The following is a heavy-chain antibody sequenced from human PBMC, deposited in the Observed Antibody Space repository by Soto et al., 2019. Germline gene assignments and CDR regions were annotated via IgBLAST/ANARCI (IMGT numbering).Heavy chain of an antibody. CDR1: GFSLSTSGVG. CDR3: AHFGPSDSGYYYADFDY. D-gene: IGHD3-22*01. V-gene: IGHV2-5*01. CDR2: IYWNDDK. J-gene: IGHJ4*02. Sequence: SGPTLVNPTQTLTLTCTFSGFSLSTSGVGVGWIRQPPGKALEWLALIYWNDDKRYSPSLKSRLTITKDTSKNQVVLTMTNMDPVDTATYYCAHFGPSDSGYYYADFDYWGQGTLVTVSS.